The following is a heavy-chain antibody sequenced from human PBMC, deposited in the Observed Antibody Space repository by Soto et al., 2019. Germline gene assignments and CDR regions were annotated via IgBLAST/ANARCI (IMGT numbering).Heavy chain of an antibody. J-gene: IGHJ4*02. D-gene: IGHD6-19*01. CDR2: IYHSGST. CDR3: ASLAVAGTGEWDY. Sequence: LSLTCAVSGGSISSSNWWSWVRQPPGKGLEWIGEIYHSGSTNYNPSLKSRVTISVDKSKNQFSLKLSAVTAADTAVYYCASLAVAGTGEWDYWGQGTLVTVSS. CDR1: GGSISSSNW. V-gene: IGHV4-4*02.